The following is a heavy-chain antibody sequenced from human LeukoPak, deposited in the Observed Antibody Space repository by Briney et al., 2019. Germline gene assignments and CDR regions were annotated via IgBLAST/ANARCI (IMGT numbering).Heavy chain of an antibody. V-gene: IGHV1-2*02. D-gene: IGHD3-10*01. CDR3: ARAVYYGSGSPIDY. J-gene: IGHJ4*02. CDR2: INPNSGGT. CDR1: GYTFTGYY. Sequence: ASVKVSCKASGYTFTGYYMHWVRQAPGQGLEWMGWINPNSGGTNYAQKFQGRVTMTRDTSISTAYMELSRLRSDDTAVCYCARAVYYGSGSPIDYWGQGTLVTVSS.